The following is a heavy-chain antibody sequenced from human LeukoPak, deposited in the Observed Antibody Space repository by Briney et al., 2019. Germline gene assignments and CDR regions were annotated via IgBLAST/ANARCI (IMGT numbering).Heavy chain of an antibody. CDR2: TYYRSKWYN. D-gene: IGHD2-2*03. J-gene: IGHJ6*03. V-gene: IGHV6-1*01. Sequence: SQTLSLTCAISGDSVSSNSAAWNWIRQSPSRGLEWLGRTYYRSKWYNDYAVSVKSRITINPDTSKNQFSLQLNSVTPEDTAVYYCARENGYCSSTSCPYYYYYMDVWGKGTMVTVSS. CDR1: GDSVSSNSAA. CDR3: ARENGYCSSTSCPYYYYYMDV.